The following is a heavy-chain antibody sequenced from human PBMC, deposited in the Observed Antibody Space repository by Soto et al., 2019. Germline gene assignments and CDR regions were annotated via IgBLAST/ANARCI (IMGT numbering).Heavy chain of an antibody. J-gene: IGHJ6*02. CDR1: GGTFSSYA. V-gene: IGHV1-69*01. CDR2: IIPIFGTA. Sequence: QVQLVQSGAEVKKPGSSVKVSCKASGGTFSSYAISWVRQAPGQGLEWMGGIIPIFGTANYAQKFQGRVTITADESTSPAYMELSSLRPEDTAVYYCARDSVGGVVIQNYYYGMDVWGQGTTVTVSS. D-gene: IGHD3-3*01. CDR3: ARDSVGGVVIQNYYYGMDV.